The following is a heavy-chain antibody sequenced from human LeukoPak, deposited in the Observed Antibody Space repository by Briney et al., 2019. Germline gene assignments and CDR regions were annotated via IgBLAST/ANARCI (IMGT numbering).Heavy chain of an antibody. D-gene: IGHD1-20*01. J-gene: IGHJ4*02. V-gene: IGHV4-34*01. CDR1: GGSFSGYY. CDR3: ARANYNWNYWDY. Sequence: SETLSLTCAVYGGSFSGYYWSWIRQPPGKGLEWIGEINHSGSTNYNPCLKSRVTVSVDTSKNQFSLKLSSVTAADTAVYYCARANYNWNYWDYWGQGTLVTVSS. CDR2: INHSGST.